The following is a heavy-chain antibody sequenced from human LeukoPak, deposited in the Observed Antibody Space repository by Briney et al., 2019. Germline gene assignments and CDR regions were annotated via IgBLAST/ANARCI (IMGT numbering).Heavy chain of an antibody. CDR3: ARHYYYDSGGYYRTPDY. D-gene: IGHD3-22*01. V-gene: IGHV3-7*01. CDR1: GFTFSSYA. Sequence: PGGSLRLSCAASGFTFSSYAVHWVRQAPGKGLEWVANIKQDGSEKYYVDSGKGRFTISRDNAKNSLYLQMNSLRAEDTAVYYCARHYYYDSGGYYRTPDYWGQGTLVTVSS. J-gene: IGHJ4*02. CDR2: IKQDGSEK.